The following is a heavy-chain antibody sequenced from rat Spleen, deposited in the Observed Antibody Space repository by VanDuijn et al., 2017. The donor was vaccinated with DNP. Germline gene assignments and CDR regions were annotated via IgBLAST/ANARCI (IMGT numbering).Heavy chain of an antibody. V-gene: IGHV5-19*01. Sequence: EVQLVESGGGLVQPGRSLKLSCAASGITFSNSGMHWIRQAPTKGLEWVTSISPSGGGTYYRDSVKGRFTISRDNAKSTLYLQMNSLRSEDMATYYCVRPDYYFGSYPFFWGPGTMVTVSS. D-gene: IGHD1-12*02. CDR1: GITFSNSG. CDR3: VRPDYYFGSYPFF. CDR2: ISPSGGGT. J-gene: IGHJ1*01.